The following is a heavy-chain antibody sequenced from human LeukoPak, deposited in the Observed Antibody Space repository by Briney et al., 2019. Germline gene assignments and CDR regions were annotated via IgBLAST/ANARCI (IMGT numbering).Heavy chain of an antibody. D-gene: IGHD2-2*01. J-gene: IGHJ1*01. CDR1: GFTFNSYP. V-gene: IGHV3-64*01. Sequence: GGSLRLSCAASGFTFNSYPMHWVRQAPGKGPEYLSGISTNGDNTYYANSVKGRFTISRDNSKNTLYLQMGSLRAEDMAVYYCARDQCSTTSCKYFQHWGQGTLVTVSS. CDR3: ARDQCSTTSCKYFQH. CDR2: ISTNGDNT.